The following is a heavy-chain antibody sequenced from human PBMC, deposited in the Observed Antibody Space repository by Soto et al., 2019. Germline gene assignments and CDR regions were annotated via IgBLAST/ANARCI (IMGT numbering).Heavy chain of an antibody. CDR2: INPNSGGT. CDR1: GYTFTGYY. J-gene: IGHJ4*02. Sequence: EASVEVSCRASGYTFTGYYMHWVRQAPGQGLEWMGWINPNSGGTNYAQKFQGRVTMTRDTSISTAYMELSRLRSDDTAVYYCAREVQLGGTPVYWGQGTLVTVSS. D-gene: IGHD1-1*01. V-gene: IGHV1-2*02. CDR3: AREVQLGGTPVY.